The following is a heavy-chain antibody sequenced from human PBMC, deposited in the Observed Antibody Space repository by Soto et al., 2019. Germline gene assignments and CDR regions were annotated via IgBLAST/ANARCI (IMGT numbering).Heavy chain of an antibody. D-gene: IGHD2-2*02. CDR1: GYSFTNYW. V-gene: IGHV5-51*03. CDR3: AISSAISGGADN. Sequence: EVQLVQSGAEGKKPWEPLKISCEGSGYSFTNYWIGWVRQTPGKGLEWMGISYPGDSDNRYSPSFQGQVTISADKSIKTAYLQWSSLKASDTAMYYCAISSAISGGADNWGQGTLVTVSA. J-gene: IGHJ4*02. CDR2: SYPGDSDN.